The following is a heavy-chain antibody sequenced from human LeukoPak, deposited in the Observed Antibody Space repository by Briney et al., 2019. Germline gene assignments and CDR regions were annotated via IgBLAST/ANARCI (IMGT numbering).Heavy chain of an antibody. V-gene: IGHV3-64*01. CDR3: AKDREVVVTLFDY. J-gene: IGHJ4*02. CDR1: GFTFSTYS. D-gene: IGHD3-22*01. Sequence: GVLRLSCAASGFTFSTYSMYWVRQAPGKGLEFVSAISSNGVRKVYANSVKGRFTMSRDNSKNTLYLQMNGLRAEDAAVYYCAKDREVVVTLFDYWGQGTLVTVSS. CDR2: ISSNGVRK.